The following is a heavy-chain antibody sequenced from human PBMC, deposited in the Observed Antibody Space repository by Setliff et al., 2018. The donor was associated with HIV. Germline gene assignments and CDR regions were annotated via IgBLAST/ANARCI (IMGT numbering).Heavy chain of an antibody. CDR1: GFTFSNYG. D-gene: IGHD2-2*01. CDR2: ILFDGINT. CDR3: AKMDVVVIPAAIRY. Sequence: GESLRLSCAASGFTFSNYGMQWVRQAPGKGLEWVTFILFDGINTYYADSVKGRFTISRDNSKNTLYLQMNSLRAEDTAVYYCAKMDVVVIPAAIRYWGQGTLVTVSS. J-gene: IGHJ4*02. V-gene: IGHV3-30*02.